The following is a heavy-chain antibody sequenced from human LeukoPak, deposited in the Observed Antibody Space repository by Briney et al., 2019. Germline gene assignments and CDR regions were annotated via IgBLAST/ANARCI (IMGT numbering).Heavy chain of an antibody. J-gene: IGHJ6*03. D-gene: IGHD6-13*01. CDR2: IIPIFGTA. CDR1: GGTFSSYA. Sequence: SSVKVSCKAPGGTFSSYAISWVRQAPGQGLEWMGGIIPIFGTANYAQKFQGRVTITTDESTSTAYMELSSLRSEDTAVYYCASSGRYSSSWRPWYYYYMDVWGKGTTVTVSS. V-gene: IGHV1-69*05. CDR3: ASSGRYSSSWRPWYYYYMDV.